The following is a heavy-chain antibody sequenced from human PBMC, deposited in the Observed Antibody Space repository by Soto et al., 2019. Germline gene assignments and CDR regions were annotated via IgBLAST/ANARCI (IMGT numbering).Heavy chain of an antibody. CDR3: ARVYHSMTTVTFYFDY. CDR1: GGSICIYD. Sequence: PSGSLAIRCAVSGGSICIYDWSWIRQPPGKGLEWIGYIYYSGSTNYNPSLKSRVTISVDTSKNQFSLKLSSVTAADTAVYYCARVYHSMTTVTFYFDYWGQGTLVTVSS. V-gene: IGHV4-59*01. D-gene: IGHD4-4*01. CDR2: IYYSGST. J-gene: IGHJ4*02.